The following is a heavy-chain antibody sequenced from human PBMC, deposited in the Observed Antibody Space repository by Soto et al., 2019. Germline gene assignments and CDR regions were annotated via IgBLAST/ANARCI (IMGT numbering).Heavy chain of an antibody. V-gene: IGHV4-59*08. CDR1: GGSINNYY. CDR3: ARHTDDILTGNEALDI. D-gene: IGHD3-9*01. Sequence: SETLSLTCTVSGGSINNYYWSWIRQSPGKGLEWIGYVYYSGTTNYNPTLKSRITILVDTSENQFSLKLTSVTAADTAVYYCARHTDDILTGNEALDIWGQGTVVTV. J-gene: IGHJ3*02. CDR2: VYYSGTT.